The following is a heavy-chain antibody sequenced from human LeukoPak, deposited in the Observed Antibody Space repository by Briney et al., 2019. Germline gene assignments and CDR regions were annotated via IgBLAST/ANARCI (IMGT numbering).Heavy chain of an antibody. V-gene: IGHV4-39*01. Sequence: PSESLSLTCTVSGGSISSSSYYWGWIRQPPGKGLEWIGSIYYSGSTYYNPSLKSRVTISVDTSKNQFSLKLSSVTAADTAVYYCARHAPSGTSYFPGVETQLYWYFDLWGRGTLVTVSS. CDR2: IYYSGST. CDR3: ARHAPSGTSYFPGVETQLYWYFDL. D-gene: IGHD1-14*01. CDR1: GGSISSSSYY. J-gene: IGHJ2*01.